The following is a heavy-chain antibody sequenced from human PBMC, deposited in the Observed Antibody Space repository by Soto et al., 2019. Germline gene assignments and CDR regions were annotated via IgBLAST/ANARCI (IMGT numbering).Heavy chain of an antibody. V-gene: IGHV1-69*01. Sequence: QVQLVQSGAEVKKPGSSVKVSCKASGGTFSSYSINWVRQAPGQGLEWMGEIIPIFGTANYAQKFQGRVTITADESTSTADMELSSLRSEGTAVYYCARDGGRHSGGIDYWGQGALVTVSS. J-gene: IGHJ4*02. CDR2: IIPIFGTA. CDR1: GGTFSSYS. D-gene: IGHD1-26*01. CDR3: ARDGGRHSGGIDY.